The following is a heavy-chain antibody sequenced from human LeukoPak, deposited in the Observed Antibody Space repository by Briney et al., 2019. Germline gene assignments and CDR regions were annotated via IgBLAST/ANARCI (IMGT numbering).Heavy chain of an antibody. V-gene: IGHV3-73*01. CDR1: GFTFSGSA. CDR3: TSTVTIDTFDY. J-gene: IGHJ4*02. D-gene: IGHD4-17*01. CDR2: ISNKANSYAT. Sequence: GGSLKLSCAASGFTFSGSAMHWVRQASGKGLEWVGRISNKANSYATAYAASVKGRFTISRDDSKNTTYLQMNSLKTEDTAVYYCTSTVTIDTFDYWGQGTLVTVSS.